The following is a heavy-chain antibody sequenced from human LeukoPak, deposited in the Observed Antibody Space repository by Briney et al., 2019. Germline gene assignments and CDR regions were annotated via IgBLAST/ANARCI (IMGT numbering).Heavy chain of an antibody. CDR3: ARGGGGSYFYWFDP. V-gene: IGHV4-38-2*02. J-gene: IGHJ5*02. Sequence: SETLSLTCTGSGYSISSGYYWGWIRQPPGKGLEWIGSIYHSGSTYYNPSLKGRVTISVDTSKNQFSPKLSSVTAADTAVYYCARGGGGSYFYWFDPWGQGTLVTVSS. D-gene: IGHD1-26*01. CDR1: GYSISSGYY. CDR2: IYHSGST.